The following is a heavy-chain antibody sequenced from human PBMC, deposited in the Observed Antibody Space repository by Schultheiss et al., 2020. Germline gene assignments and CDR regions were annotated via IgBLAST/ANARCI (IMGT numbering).Heavy chain of an antibody. Sequence: GESLKISCAASGFTVSSNYMSWVRQAPGKGLEWVAVISYDGNNKSYADSVKGRFTISRDNAKNSLFLQMNSLRAEDTAVYYCARDSGITIFGVVSDYGMDVWGQGTTVTVSS. J-gene: IGHJ6*02. CDR3: ARDSGITIFGVVSDYGMDV. V-gene: IGHV3-30-3*01. D-gene: IGHD3-3*01. CDR1: GFTVSSNY. CDR2: ISYDGNNK.